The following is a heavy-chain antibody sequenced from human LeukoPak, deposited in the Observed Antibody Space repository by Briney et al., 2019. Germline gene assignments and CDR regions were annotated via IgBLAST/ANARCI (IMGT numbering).Heavy chain of an antibody. J-gene: IGHJ4*02. D-gene: IGHD2-21*02. CDR1: GLTFNNYW. CDR2: IKQDGSEK. Sequence: GGSLRLSCAASGLTFNNYWMNWVRQAPGKGLEWVANIKQDGSEKKYVDSVKGRFTISRDNAKNSLYLQMNSLRAEDTAVYYCAREVTPYYWGQGTLVTVSS. V-gene: IGHV3-7*01. CDR3: AREVTPYY.